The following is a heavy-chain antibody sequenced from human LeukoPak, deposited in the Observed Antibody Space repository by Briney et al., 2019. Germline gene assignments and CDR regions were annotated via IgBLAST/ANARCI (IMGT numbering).Heavy chain of an antibody. CDR3: ARQGCTNGVCYVADY. J-gene: IGHJ4*02. D-gene: IGHD2-8*01. CDR2: IYYSGST. Sequence: SETLSLTCAVSGGSISSSYYWGWIRQPPGKGLEWIGSIYYSGSTYYNPSLKSRVTISVDTSKNQFSLKLSSVTAADTAVYYCARQGCTNGVCYVADYWGQGTLVTVSS. V-gene: IGHV4-39*01. CDR1: GGSISSSYY.